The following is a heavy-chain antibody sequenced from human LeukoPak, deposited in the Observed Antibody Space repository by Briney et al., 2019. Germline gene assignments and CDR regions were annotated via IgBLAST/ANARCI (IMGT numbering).Heavy chain of an antibody. V-gene: IGHV4-39*02. Sequence: SETLSLTCTVSGGSISSSSYYWGWIRQPPGKGLEWIGSIYYSGSPYYNPSLKSRVTISVDTSKNQFSLKLGSVTAADTAVYYCARDIVVVPAAIPYYFDYWGQGTLVTVSS. D-gene: IGHD2-2*01. CDR2: IYYSGSP. J-gene: IGHJ4*02. CDR3: ARDIVVVPAAIPYYFDY. CDR1: GGSISSSSYY.